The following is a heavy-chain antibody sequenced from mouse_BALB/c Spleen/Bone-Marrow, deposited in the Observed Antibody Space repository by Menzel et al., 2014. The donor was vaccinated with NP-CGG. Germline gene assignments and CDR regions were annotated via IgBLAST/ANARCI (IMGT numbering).Heavy chain of an antibody. CDR3: ARLNYYGSLFV. D-gene: IGHD1-1*01. CDR1: GFDFSGYW. CDR2: INPDSSTI. V-gene: IGHV4-1*02. Sequence: EVKLLESGGGLVQPGGSLKLSCAASGFDFSGYWMSWVRQAPGKGLEWIGEINPDSSTIYYTPSLKDKFIISRDNAKNTLYLQMSKVRSEDTALYYCARLNYYGSLFVWGAGTTVTVSS. J-gene: IGHJ1*01.